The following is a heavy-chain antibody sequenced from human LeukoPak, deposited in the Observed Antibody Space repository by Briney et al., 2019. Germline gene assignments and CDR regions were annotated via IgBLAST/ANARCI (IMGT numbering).Heavy chain of an antibody. D-gene: IGHD4-17*01. CDR3: AKHGDGAFDY. CDR2: ISYDGSNK. CDR1: GFTFSSYG. J-gene: IGHJ4*02. Sequence: GGSLRLSCAASGFTFSSYGMHWVRQAPGKGLEWVAVISYDGSNKYYADSVKGRFTISRDNSKNTLYLQMNSLRAEDTAVYYCAKHGDGAFDYWGQGTLVTVSS. V-gene: IGHV3-30*18.